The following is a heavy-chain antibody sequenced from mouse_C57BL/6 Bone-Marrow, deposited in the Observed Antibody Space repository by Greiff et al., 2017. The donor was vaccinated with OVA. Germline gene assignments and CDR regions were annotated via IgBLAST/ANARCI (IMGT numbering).Heavy chain of an antibody. V-gene: IGHV1-9*01. CDR3: VGPWFAY. CDR1: GYTFTGSW. Sequence: QVQLQQSVADLLQPLASVQLSCKATGYTFTGSWIEWVKQRPGHGLEWIGGLLPGNGSNNYNEKFQGKAIFTEDTSSNTAYMQLSSLTTEDAAIYYCVGPWFAYWGQGTLVTVSA. CDR2: LLPGNGSN. J-gene: IGHJ3*01.